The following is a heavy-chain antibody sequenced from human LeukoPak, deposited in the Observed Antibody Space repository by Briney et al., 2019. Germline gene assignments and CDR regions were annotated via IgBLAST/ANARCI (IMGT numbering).Heavy chain of an antibody. V-gene: IGHV3-11*06. CDR3: ARGRTGTPFDY. D-gene: IGHD1-1*01. CDR1: GFTFSDYY. Sequence: PGGSLRLSCAASGFTFSDYYMSWIRQAPGKGLEWVSYISSSSSYTNYADSEKGRFTISRDNAKNSLYLQMNSLRAEDTAVYYCARGRTGTPFDYWGQGTLVTVSS. CDR2: ISSSSSYT. J-gene: IGHJ4*02.